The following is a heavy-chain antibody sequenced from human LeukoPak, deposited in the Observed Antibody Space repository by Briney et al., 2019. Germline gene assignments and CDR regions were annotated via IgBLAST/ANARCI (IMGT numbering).Heavy chain of an antibody. D-gene: IGHD6-13*01. V-gene: IGHV3-53*01. Sequence: GGSLRLSCAASGFTVSSNYMSWVRQAPGKGLEWVSVIYSGGSTYYADSVKGRFTISRDNSKNTLYLQMNSLRAEDTAVYYCAKEERQPEFDYWGQGTLVTVSS. CDR2: IYSGGST. CDR1: GFTVSSNY. J-gene: IGHJ4*02. CDR3: AKEERQPEFDY.